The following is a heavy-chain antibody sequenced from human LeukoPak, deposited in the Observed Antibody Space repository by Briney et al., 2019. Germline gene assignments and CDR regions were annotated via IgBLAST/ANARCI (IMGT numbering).Heavy chain of an antibody. CDR3: ARDGGGGYSFGSIMDV. CDR1: GFTFSTYS. CDR2: ISTSTSTI. J-gene: IGHJ6*03. D-gene: IGHD5-18*01. Sequence: PGGSLRLSCAASGFTFSTYSMKWVRQAPGKGLEWLSYISTSTSTIYYADSVNGRFTISRENARNSLYLQMNSLRAEDTAVYYCARDGGGGYSFGSIMDVWGKGTTVTVSS. V-gene: IGHV3-48*04.